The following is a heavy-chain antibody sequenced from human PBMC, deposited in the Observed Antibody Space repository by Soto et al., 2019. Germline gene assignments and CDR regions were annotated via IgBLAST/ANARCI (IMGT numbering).Heavy chain of an antibody. CDR3: ATYGGYVRSLDY. Sequence: SLGLSCAASGFSLSDYYMGWIRQAPGKGLEWISFISNSDNTIYYADSMKGRFTISRGNAENSLFLQMNSLRVEDTAVYYCATYGGYVRSLDYWGQGTLVTVSS. D-gene: IGHD5-12*01. CDR1: GFSLSDYY. V-gene: IGHV3-11*01. J-gene: IGHJ4*02. CDR2: ISNSDNTI.